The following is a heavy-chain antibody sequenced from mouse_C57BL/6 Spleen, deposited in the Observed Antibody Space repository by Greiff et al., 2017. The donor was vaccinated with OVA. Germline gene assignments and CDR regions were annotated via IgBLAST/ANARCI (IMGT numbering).Heavy chain of an antibody. D-gene: IGHD1-1*01. CDR2: IDPNSGGT. CDR3: ARDTYYDGTFYYAMDY. V-gene: IGHV1-72*01. J-gene: IGHJ4*01. Sequence: QVQLKQPGAELVKPGASVKLSCKASGYTFTSYWMHWVKQRPGRGLEWIGRIDPNSGGTKYNEKFKSKATLTVDKPSSTAYMQLSSLTSEDSAVYYCARDTYYDGTFYYAMDYWGQGTSVTVSS. CDR1: GYTFTSYW.